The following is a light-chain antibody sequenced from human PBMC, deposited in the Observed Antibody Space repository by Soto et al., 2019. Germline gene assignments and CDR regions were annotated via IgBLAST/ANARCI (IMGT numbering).Light chain of an antibody. J-gene: IGKJ1*01. CDR2: AAS. Sequence: IQLTQSPSSLSASVGDTVTITCRASQGISSYLAWYQQKPGKAPKLLIYAASTLQSGVPSRFSGSGSGTDSTLTISSLQPEDFATYYCQQLNSYPRTSGQGTKVDIK. CDR3: QQLNSYPRT. V-gene: IGKV1-9*01. CDR1: QGISSY.